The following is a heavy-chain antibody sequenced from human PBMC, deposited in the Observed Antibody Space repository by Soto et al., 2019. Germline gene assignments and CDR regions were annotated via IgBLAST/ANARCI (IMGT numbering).Heavy chain of an antibody. J-gene: IGHJ4*02. Sequence: EVQLLESGGGLVQPGGSLRLSCAASGFTFTNYAMTWVRQAPGKGLEWVSISSGSGSGGSTNYADSVKGRFTISRDNSKNTLYLQMNSLRVEDTAVYYCAKDRDDYRNYGFDDWGQGTLVTVSS. D-gene: IGHD4-4*01. CDR3: AKDRDDYRNYGFDD. CDR2: SSGSGSGGST. CDR1: GFTFTNYA. V-gene: IGHV3-23*01.